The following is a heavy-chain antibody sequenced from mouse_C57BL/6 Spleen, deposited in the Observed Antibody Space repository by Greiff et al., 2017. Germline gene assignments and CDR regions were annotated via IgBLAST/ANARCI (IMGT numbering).Heavy chain of an antibody. CDR3: ARKDSSGYGGAMDY. CDR2: INPNNGGT. D-gene: IGHD3-2*02. Sequence: VQLKESGPELVKPGASVKMSCKASGYTFTDYNMHWVKQSHGKSLEWIGYINPNNGGTSYNQKFKGKATLTVNKSSSTAYMELRSLTSEDSAVYYCARKDSSGYGGAMDYWGQGTSVTVSS. J-gene: IGHJ4*01. V-gene: IGHV1-22*01. CDR1: GYTFTDYN.